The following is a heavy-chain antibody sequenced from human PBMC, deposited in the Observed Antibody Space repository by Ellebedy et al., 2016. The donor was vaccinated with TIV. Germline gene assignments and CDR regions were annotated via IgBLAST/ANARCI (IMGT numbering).Heavy chain of an antibody. CDR3: AKGRGGGSDSPTPRYYFDY. J-gene: IGHJ4*02. D-gene: IGHD2/OR15-2a*01. CDR2: ISNTGGRT. CDR1: GFSFNSYA. Sequence: GESLKISCAASGFSFNSYAMSCVGQAPGKGLEWVSTISNTGGRTYYADSVEGRFIITRDNSKKTLYLQMNSLRGEDTAVYYCAKGRGGGSDSPTPRYYFDYWGLGTLVTVSS. V-gene: IGHV3-23*01.